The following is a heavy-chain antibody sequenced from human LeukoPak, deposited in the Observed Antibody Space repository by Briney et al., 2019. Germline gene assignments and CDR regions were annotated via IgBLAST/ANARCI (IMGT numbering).Heavy chain of an antibody. Sequence: GASVKVSCKASGYTFTSYGISWVRQAPGQGLEWMGWISAYNGNTNYAKKLQGRVSMTTDTSTSTAYMELRSLRSDDTAVYYCARDCYSGSDRLDWFDPWGQGTLVTVSS. D-gene: IGHD1-26*01. J-gene: IGHJ5*02. CDR2: ISAYNGNT. V-gene: IGHV1-18*01. CDR1: GYTFTSYG. CDR3: ARDCYSGSDRLDWFDP.